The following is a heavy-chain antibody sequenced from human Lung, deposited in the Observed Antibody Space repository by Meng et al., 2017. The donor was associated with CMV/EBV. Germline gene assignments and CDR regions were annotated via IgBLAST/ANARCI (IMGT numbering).Heavy chain of an antibody. V-gene: IGHV1-69*05. CDR3: ARLDKHVGDYFYYGMDV. CDR1: GGTFSTYS. CDR2: TIPMFGTP. Sequence: SVKVSXKASGGTFSTYSINWMRQAPGQGLEWMGGTIPMFGTPNYAQKFQGRVTITTDESTSTAYMELSSLRSEDTAVYYCARLDKHVGDYFYYGMDVWGQGTXVTVSS. J-gene: IGHJ6*02. D-gene: IGHD3-10*01.